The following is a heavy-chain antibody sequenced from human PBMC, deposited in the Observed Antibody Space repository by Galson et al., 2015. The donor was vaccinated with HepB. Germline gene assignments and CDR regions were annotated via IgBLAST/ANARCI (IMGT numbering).Heavy chain of an antibody. Sequence: SLRLSCAASGFTFSSYGMHWVRQAPGTGLEWVAVLWHDGRNKDYVDYVKCRFTISRENSKNTLYLQMNSLGVEDTAVYYCARDYRSSGTAAVDYWGQGTLVIVSS. CDR1: GFTFSSYG. CDR3: ARDYRSSGTAAVDY. V-gene: IGHV3-33*01. D-gene: IGHD6-6*01. J-gene: IGHJ4*02. CDR2: LWHDGRNK.